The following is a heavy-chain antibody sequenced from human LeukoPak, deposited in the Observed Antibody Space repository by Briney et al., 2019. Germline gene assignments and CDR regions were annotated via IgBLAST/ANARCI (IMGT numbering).Heavy chain of an antibody. CDR3: ARDPSYDSSGYRGAFDI. J-gene: IGHJ3*02. D-gene: IGHD3-22*01. V-gene: IGHV1-2*04. CDR1: GYTFTGYY. Sequence: ASVTVSCKASGYTFTGYYMHWVRQAPGQGLEWMGWINPNSGGTNYAQKFQGWVTMTRDTSISTAYMELSRLRSDDTAVYYCARDPSYDSSGYRGAFDIWGQGTMVTVSS. CDR2: INPNSGGT.